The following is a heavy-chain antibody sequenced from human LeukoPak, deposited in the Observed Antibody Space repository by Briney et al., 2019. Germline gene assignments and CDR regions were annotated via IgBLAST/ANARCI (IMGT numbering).Heavy chain of an antibody. D-gene: IGHD2-2*01. Sequence: SETLSLTCAVYGGSFSGYYWSWIRQPPGKGLEWIGEINHSGSTNYNPSLKSRVTISVDTSKNQFSLKLSSVTAADTAVYYCARGQIQYYHHWGQGTLVTVSS. V-gene: IGHV4-34*01. CDR1: GGSFSGYY. J-gene: IGHJ4*02. CDR3: ARGQIQYYHH. CDR2: INHSGST.